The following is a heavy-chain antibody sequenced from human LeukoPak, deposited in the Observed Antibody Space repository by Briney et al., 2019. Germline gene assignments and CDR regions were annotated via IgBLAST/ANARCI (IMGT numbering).Heavy chain of an antibody. CDR1: GFTFSSYA. D-gene: IGHD3-3*01. CDR2: IGGSGGST. Sequence: GGSLRLSCAASGFTFSSYAMSWVRQAPGKGLEWVSAIGGSGGSTYYADSVKGRFTISRDNSKNTLYLQMNSLRAEDTAVYYCAKETRRFWSGYQYYFDYWGQGTLVTVSS. J-gene: IGHJ4*02. V-gene: IGHV3-23*01. CDR3: AKETRRFWSGYQYYFDY.